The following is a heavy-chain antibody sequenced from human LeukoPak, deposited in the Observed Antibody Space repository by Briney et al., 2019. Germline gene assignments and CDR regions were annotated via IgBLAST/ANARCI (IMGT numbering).Heavy chain of an antibody. CDR2: INHSGST. V-gene: IGHV4-34*01. D-gene: IGHD5-18*01. J-gene: IGHJ4*02. Sequence: SETLSLTCAVYGGSFSGCYWSWIRQPPGKGLEWIGEINHSGSTNYNPSLKSRVTISVDTSKNQFSLKLSSVTAADTAVYYCARVTVDTAMVKEIFDYWGQGTLVTVCS. CDR3: ARVTVDTAMVKEIFDY. CDR1: GGSFSGCY.